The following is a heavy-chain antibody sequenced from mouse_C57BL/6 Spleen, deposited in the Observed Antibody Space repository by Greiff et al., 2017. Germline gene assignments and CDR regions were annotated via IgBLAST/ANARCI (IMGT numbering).Heavy chain of an antibody. Sequence: VQLQQSGPELVKPGASVKMSCKASGYTFTDYNMHWVKPSHGKSLEWIGYINPNNGGTSYNQKFKGKATLTVNKSSSTAYRELRSLTSEDSAVYYCARLREGDYGSSYGYFDVWGTGTTVTVSS. V-gene: IGHV1-22*01. CDR2: INPNNGGT. D-gene: IGHD1-1*01. J-gene: IGHJ1*03. CDR3: ARLREGDYGSSYGYFDV. CDR1: GYTFTDYN.